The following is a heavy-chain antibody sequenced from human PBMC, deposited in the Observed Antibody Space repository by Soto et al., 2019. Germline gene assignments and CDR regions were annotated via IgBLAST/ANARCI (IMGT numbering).Heavy chain of an antibody. CDR3: ARVRQGCSANNCYFDP. CDR2: VHISGHS. D-gene: IGHD1-1*01. CDR1: GGSVRDPDW. Sequence: SETLSLTCTLSGGSVRDPDWWNWVRQSPDKGLEWIAEVHISGHSNYNPSLRSRVSVSIDSSKNQFYLNLNSVTAADTAIYYCARVRQGCSANNCYFDPWGQGTQVTVSS. V-gene: IGHV4-4*02. J-gene: IGHJ5*01.